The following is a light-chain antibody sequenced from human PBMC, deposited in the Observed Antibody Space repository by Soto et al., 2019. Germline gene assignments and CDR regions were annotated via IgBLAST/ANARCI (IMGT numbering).Light chain of an antibody. CDR1: SSNIGAGYD. J-gene: IGLJ3*02. Sequence: QSVLTQPPSVSGAPGQRVTISCTGSSSNIGAGYDVHWYQQLPGTAPKLLIYGNSNRPSGVPDGFSGSKSGTSASLAITGLQAEDEADYYCQSYDSSHWVFGGGTKLTVL. CDR3: QSYDSSHWV. CDR2: GNS. V-gene: IGLV1-40*01.